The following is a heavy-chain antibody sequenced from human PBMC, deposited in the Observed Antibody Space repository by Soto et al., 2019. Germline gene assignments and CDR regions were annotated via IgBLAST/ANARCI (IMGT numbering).Heavy chain of an antibody. V-gene: IGHV3-72*01. CDR3: AKENIAAAGLYDY. CDR1: GFTFSDHH. Sequence: EVQLVESGGGLVQPGGSLRLSCAASGFTFSDHHMDWVRQAPGKGLEWVGRARNKAHSYTTAYAASVKGRFSISRDDSKNSLSLQMNSLKTEDTAVYFCAKENIAAAGLYDYWGQGTLVTVSS. J-gene: IGHJ4*02. CDR2: ARNKAHSYTT. D-gene: IGHD6-13*01.